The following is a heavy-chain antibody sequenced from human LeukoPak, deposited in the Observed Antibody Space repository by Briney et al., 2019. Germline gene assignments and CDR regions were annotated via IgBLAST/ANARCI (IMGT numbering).Heavy chain of an antibody. CDR2: IIPIFGTA. Sequence: GASVKVSCKASGYTFTGYYMHWVRQAPGQGLEWMGGIIPIFGTANYAQKFQGRVTITADESTSTAYMELSSLRSEDTAVYYCARSGGLVVNPNWFDPWGQGTLVTVSS. V-gene: IGHV1-69*13. CDR1: GYTFTGYY. D-gene: IGHD3-22*01. CDR3: ARSGGLVVNPNWFDP. J-gene: IGHJ5*02.